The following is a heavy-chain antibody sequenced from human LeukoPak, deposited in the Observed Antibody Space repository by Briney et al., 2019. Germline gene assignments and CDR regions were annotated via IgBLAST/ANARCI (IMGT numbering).Heavy chain of an antibody. D-gene: IGHD3-10*01. CDR3: ARDDYGSGSWNDY. CDR1: GFTFSSYG. J-gene: IGHJ4*02. Sequence: GGSLRLSCAASGFTFSSYGMHWVRQAPGKGLEWVAFIRYDGSNKYYADSVKGRFTISRDNAKNSLYLQMNSLRAEDTALYYCARDDYGSGSWNDYWGQGTLVTVSS. CDR2: IRYDGSNK. V-gene: IGHV3-30*02.